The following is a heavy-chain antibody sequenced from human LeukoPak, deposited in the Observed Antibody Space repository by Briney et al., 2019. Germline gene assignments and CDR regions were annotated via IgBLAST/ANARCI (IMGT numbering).Heavy chain of an antibody. D-gene: IGHD2-2*01. CDR2: ISTYNGKT. CDR1: GCTFKTYG. Sequence: ASVKVSCRASGCTFKTYGITWVRQAPGQGLEWLGWISTYNGKTNYAQKFQGRVTMTTDTSTSTAYMELRTLRSDDTAVYFCARVQVLIVPAAINYWGQGTLVTVSS. CDR3: ARVQVLIVPAAINY. V-gene: IGHV1-18*01. J-gene: IGHJ4*02.